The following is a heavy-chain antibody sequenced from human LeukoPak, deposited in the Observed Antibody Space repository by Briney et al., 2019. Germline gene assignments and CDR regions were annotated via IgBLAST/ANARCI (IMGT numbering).Heavy chain of an antibody. D-gene: IGHD1-14*01. V-gene: IGHV3-7*01. J-gene: IGHJ3*02. CDR3: ARDRYNSI. CDR1: GFTFSNYW. Sequence: GGSLRLSCVASGFTFSNYWMTWVRLAPGKGLEWVANIKEDGSEKHYVDSVKGRFTISRDNAKNLLFLQMDSLRVEDTAIYYCARDRYNSIWGQGTMVTVSS. CDR2: IKEDGSEK.